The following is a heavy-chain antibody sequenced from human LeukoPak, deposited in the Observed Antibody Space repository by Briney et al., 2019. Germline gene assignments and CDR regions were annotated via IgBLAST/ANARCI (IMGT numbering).Heavy chain of an antibody. Sequence: SETLSPTCTVSGGSISSSSYYWGWIRQPPGKGLEGIGSIYYSGSTYYNPSLKSRVTISVDTSKNQFSLKLSSVTAADTAVYYCARPSSSPGRIQLWSRDYWGQGTLVTVSS. V-gene: IGHV4-39*01. CDR2: IYYSGST. CDR1: GGSISSSSYY. D-gene: IGHD5-18*01. J-gene: IGHJ4*02. CDR3: ARPSSSPGRIQLWSRDY.